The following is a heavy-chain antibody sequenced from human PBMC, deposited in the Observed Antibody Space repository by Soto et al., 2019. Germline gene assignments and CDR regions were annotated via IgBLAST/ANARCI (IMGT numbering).Heavy chain of an antibody. CDR2: IYYSGST. J-gene: IGHJ4*02. V-gene: IGHV4-4*02. CDR3: AGSSGVSATYCFDV. CDR1: GGSISSINW. Sequence: PSETLSLTCGVSGGSISSINWWSCVRHTPRKGLEWIGEIYYSGSTNYNPPLTSRVTMSINESKNQSFHNLTSVTAADTAEFYFAGSSGVSATYCFDVWGQGTLGTVSS. D-gene: IGHD2-21*01.